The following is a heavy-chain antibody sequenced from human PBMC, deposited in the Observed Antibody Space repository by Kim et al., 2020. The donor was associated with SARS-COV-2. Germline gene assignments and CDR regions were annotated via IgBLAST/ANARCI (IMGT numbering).Heavy chain of an antibody. CDR2: IYYSGST. CDR3: ARLSGGIFGKPPNWFDP. Sequence: SETLSLTCTVSCGSISSSSYYWGWIRQPPGKGLEWIGSIYYSGSTYYNPSLKSRVTISVDTSKNQFSLKLSSVTAADTAVYYCARLSGGIFGKPPNWFDPWGQGTLVTVSS. V-gene: IGHV4-39*01. D-gene: IGHD3-3*01. J-gene: IGHJ5*02. CDR1: CGSISSSSYY.